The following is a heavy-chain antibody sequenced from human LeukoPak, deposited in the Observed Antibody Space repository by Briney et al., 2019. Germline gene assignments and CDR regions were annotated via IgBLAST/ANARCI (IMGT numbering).Heavy chain of an antibody. Sequence: GASVKVSCKASGGTFSSYAISWVRQAPGQGLEWMGWINPNSGGTNYAQKFQGRVTMTRDTSISTAYMELSRLRSDDTAVYYCARDNDYGDYAEYYFDYWGQGTLVTVSS. CDR1: GGTFSSYA. J-gene: IGHJ4*02. CDR3: ARDNDYGDYAEYYFDY. CDR2: INPNSGGT. V-gene: IGHV1-2*02. D-gene: IGHD4-17*01.